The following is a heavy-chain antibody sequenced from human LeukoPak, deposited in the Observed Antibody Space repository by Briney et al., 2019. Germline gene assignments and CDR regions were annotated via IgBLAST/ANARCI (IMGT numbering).Heavy chain of an antibody. D-gene: IGHD1-7*01. J-gene: IGHJ4*02. Sequence: PSETLSLTCTVSGGSVSGGNYHCSWIRQSPGKGLEWIGYIHYSGSTAYNPSLKSRVTMSIDTSKNQFSLNLSSATAADTAVYYCTRTGSTGGYWGQGTLVTVSS. CDR3: TRTGSTGGY. V-gene: IGHV4-61*01. CDR1: GGSVSGGNYH. CDR2: IHYSGST.